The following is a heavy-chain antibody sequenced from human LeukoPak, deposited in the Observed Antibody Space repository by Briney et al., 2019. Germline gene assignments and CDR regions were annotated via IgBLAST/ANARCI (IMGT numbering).Heavy chain of an antibody. Sequence: SETLSLTCAVHGGSFSGYYWSWIRQPPGQELEWIGEVNHSGTLNSNPSLELQLTMPRDTSKIQFSLNLKCVPAADTAVYYCARGTNYYDSSGYWRYPQPRQPAPHAFDIWGRGAMVLVSS. J-gene: IGHJ3*02. CDR2: VNHSGTL. D-gene: IGHD3-22*01. V-gene: IGHV4-34*01. CDR1: GGSFSGYY. CDR3: ARGTNYYDSSGYWRYPQPRQPAPHAFDI.